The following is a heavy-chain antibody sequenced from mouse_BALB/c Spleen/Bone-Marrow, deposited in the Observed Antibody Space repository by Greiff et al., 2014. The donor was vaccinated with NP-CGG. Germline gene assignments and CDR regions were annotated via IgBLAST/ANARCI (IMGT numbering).Heavy chain of an antibody. CDR1: GFTFSNYG. CDR3: ARHAYYDQTEVSFVY. J-gene: IGHJ3*01. Sequence: VQLKESGGGLVKSGGSLKLSCAASGFTFSNYGMSWVRQTPEKRLEWVATISGGGSYTFYSDNAKNNLSLQLSSLRSEDTALYYCARHAYYDQTEVSFVYWGQGTLVTVSA. CDR2: ISGGGSYT. V-gene: IGHV5-9-2*01. D-gene: IGHD2-4*01.